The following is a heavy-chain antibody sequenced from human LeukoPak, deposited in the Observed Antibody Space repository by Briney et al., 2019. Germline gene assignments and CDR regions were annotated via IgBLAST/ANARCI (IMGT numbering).Heavy chain of an antibody. V-gene: IGHV1-24*01. CDR2: FDPEDGET. Sequence: ASVKVSCKVSGYTLTEFSMHWVRQAPGKGLEWMGGFDPEDGETIYAQKFQGRVTMTEDTSTDTAYMELSSLRSEDTAVYYCATRPVSPNMIVVYYLDYWGQGTLVTVSS. CDR3: ATRPVSPNMIVVYYLDY. CDR1: GYTLTEFS. J-gene: IGHJ4*02. D-gene: IGHD3-22*01.